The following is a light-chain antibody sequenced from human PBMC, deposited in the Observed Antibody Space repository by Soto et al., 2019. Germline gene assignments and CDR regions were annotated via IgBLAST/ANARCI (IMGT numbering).Light chain of an antibody. J-gene: IGKJ1*01. CDR2: GAS. CDR3: LQDNTYPRT. Sequence: AIQMTQSPSSLSASVGDRVSITCRASQGIRNELGWYQQRPGAAPKLLIYGASTLQTGVPSRFSGSGSGTDFTLTISSLQPGDFATYYCLQDNTYPRTFGQGTKVEL. CDR1: QGIRNE. V-gene: IGKV1-6*01.